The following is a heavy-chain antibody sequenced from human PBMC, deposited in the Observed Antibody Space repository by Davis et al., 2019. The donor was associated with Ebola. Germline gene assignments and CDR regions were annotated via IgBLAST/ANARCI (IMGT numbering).Heavy chain of an antibody. D-gene: IGHD5-12*01. CDR2: VYYSGSA. CDR3: ARESGYEGFDY. V-gene: IGHV4-59*01. J-gene: IGHJ4*02. CDR1: GGSISDYY. Sequence: MPSETLSLTCSVSGGSISDYYWSWIRQSSGKGLEWIGCVYYSGSAKYNPSLKSRVTISVDTSKNQFSLKLSSVTAADTAVYYCARESGYEGFDYWGQGTLVTVSS.